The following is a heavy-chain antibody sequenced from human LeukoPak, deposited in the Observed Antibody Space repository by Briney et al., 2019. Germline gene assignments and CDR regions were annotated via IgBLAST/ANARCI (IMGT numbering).Heavy chain of an antibody. J-gene: IGHJ5*02. CDR3: AKFGFGDYGSNWFDP. D-gene: IGHD4-17*01. Sequence: GGSLRLSCAASGFTFSSYGMHWVRQAPGKGLEWVAVISYDGSNKYYADSVKGRFTISRDNSKNTLYLQMNSLRAEDTAVYYCAKFGFGDYGSNWFDPWGQGTLVTVSS. CDR2: ISYDGSNK. CDR1: GFTFSSYG. V-gene: IGHV3-30*18.